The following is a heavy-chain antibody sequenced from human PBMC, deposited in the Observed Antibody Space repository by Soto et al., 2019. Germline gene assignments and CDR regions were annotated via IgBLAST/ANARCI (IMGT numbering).Heavy chain of an antibody. V-gene: IGHV3-33*01. J-gene: IGHJ6*02. Sequence: QVQLVESGGGVVQPGRSLRLSCAASGFTFSSYGMHWVRQAPGKGLEWVAVIWYDGSNKYYADSVKGRFTISRDNSKNTLYLQMNSMRAEDTAVYYCARRGSGSSGYYYYGMDFWGQGPTVTVSS. CDR1: GFTFSSYG. CDR2: IWYDGSNK. CDR3: ARRGSGSSGYYYYGMDF. D-gene: IGHD3-10*01.